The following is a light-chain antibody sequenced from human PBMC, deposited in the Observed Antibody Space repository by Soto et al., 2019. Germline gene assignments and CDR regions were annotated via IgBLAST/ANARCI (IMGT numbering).Light chain of an antibody. J-gene: IGLJ1*01. Sequence: QSLPTQPASLSGPPGQSITISCTGTSSDVGGYNYVSWYQHHPGKAPKLIIYDVSNRPSGVSIRFSGSKSDNTASLTISGLQPEDEADYHCSSYTTSNTRQIVFGTGTKVTVL. CDR1: SSDVGGYNY. CDR2: DVS. V-gene: IGLV2-14*03. CDR3: SSYTTSNTRQIV.